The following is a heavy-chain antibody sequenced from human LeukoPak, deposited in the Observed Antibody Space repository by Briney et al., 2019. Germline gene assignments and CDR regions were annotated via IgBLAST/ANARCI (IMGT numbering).Heavy chain of an antibody. CDR1: GYTFTGYY. V-gene: IGHV1-2*02. CDR3: ARGGLRVPAAGHDDY. D-gene: IGHD2-2*01. J-gene: IGHJ4*02. Sequence: ASVKVSCKASGYTFTGYYMHWVRQAPGQGLEWMGWINPNSGGTNYAQKFQGRVTMTRDTSISTAYMELSRLRSDDTAVYYCARGGLRVPAAGHDDYWGQGTLVTVSS. CDR2: INPNSGGT.